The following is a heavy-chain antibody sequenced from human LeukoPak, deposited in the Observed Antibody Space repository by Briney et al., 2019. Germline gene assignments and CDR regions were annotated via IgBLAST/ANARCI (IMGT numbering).Heavy chain of an antibody. J-gene: IGHJ4*02. D-gene: IGHD6-6*01. CDR1: GGSISSSY. CDR3: ARARYGSSPFDY. CDR2: IYYSGST. Sequence: SETLSLTCTVSGGSISSSYWSWIRQPPGKGLDWIGYIYYSGSTNYNPSLKSRVTISVDTSKNQFSLKLSSVTAAGTAVYYCARARYGSSPFDYWGQGTLVTVSS. V-gene: IGHV4-59*01.